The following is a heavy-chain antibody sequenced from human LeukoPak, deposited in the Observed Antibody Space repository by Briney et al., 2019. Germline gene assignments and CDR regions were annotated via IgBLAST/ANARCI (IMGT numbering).Heavy chain of an antibody. Sequence: GGSLRLSCAASGFTFSSYGMHWVRQAPGKGLEWVSSISSSSRYIYYADSVKGRFTISRDNAKNSLFLQMNSLRAEDTAVYYCVRLPAYYYESSGYSEHDYWGQGTLVTVSS. V-gene: IGHV3-21*01. D-gene: IGHD3-22*01. J-gene: IGHJ4*02. CDR1: GFTFSSYG. CDR2: ISSSSRYI. CDR3: VRLPAYYYESSGYSEHDY.